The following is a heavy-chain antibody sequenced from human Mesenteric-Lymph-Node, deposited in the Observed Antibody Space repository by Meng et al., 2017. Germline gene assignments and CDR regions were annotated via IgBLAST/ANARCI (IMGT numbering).Heavy chain of an antibody. V-gene: IGHV1-58*01. CDR1: GFTFTSSA. J-gene: IGHJ6*02. Sequence: SVKVSCKASGFTFTSSAVQWVRQARGQRLEWIGWIVVGSGNTNYAQKFQERVTITRDMSTSTAYMELSSLRSGDTAVYYCARVGYYDSSGYRRYYYYYGMDVWGQGTMVTVSS. CDR2: IVVGSGNT. CDR3: ARVGYYDSSGYRRYYYYYGMDV. D-gene: IGHD3-22*01.